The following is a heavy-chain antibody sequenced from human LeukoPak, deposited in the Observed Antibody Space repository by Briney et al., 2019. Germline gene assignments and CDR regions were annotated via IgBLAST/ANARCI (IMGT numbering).Heavy chain of an antibody. CDR1: GVTFSSYW. J-gene: IGHJ4*02. D-gene: IGHD6-19*01. Sequence: GGSLRLSCAASGVTFSSYWMSWVRQAPGKGLEWVANIKQGGSEKYYVDSVKGRFTISRDNAKNSLYLQMNSLRAEDTAVYYCARVGQWLAEPFDYWGQGTLVTVSS. CDR2: IKQGGSEK. V-gene: IGHV3-7*01. CDR3: ARVGQWLAEPFDY.